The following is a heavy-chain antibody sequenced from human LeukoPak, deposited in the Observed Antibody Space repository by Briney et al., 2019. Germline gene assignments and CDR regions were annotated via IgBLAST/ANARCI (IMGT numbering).Heavy chain of an antibody. CDR2: IIPILGIA. J-gene: IGHJ4*02. CDR1: GGTFSSYA. Sequence: SVKVSCKASGGTFSSYAISWVRQAPGQGLEWMGRIIPILGIANYAQKFQGRVTITADKSTSTAYMELSSLRSEDTAVYYCARDSIVVVPAAMPPDYRGQGTLVTVSS. CDR3: ARDSIVVVPAAMPPDY. D-gene: IGHD2-2*01. V-gene: IGHV1-69*04.